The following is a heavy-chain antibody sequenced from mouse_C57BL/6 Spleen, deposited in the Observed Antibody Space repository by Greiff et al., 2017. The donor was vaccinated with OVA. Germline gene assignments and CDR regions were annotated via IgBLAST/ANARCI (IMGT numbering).Heavy chain of an antibody. Sequence: AGPELVKPGASVKISCKASGYTFTDYYMNWVKQSHGKSLEWIGDINPNNGGTSYNQKFKGKATLTVDKSSSTAYMELRSLTSEDSAVYYCARWDYYGSFDYWGQGTSLTVSS. CDR1: GYTFTDYY. J-gene: IGHJ2*02. D-gene: IGHD1-1*01. V-gene: IGHV1-26*01. CDR3: ARWDYYGSFDY. CDR2: INPNNGGT.